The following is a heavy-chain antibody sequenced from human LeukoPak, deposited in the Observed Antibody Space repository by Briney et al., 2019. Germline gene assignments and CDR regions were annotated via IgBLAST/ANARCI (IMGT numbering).Heavy chain of an antibody. Sequence: GGSLRLSCVASGFTFSRYGMHWVRQAPGKGLEWVAVILLDGSKEFYTDSVKGRFTISRDNSKNMLYLQINSLRAEDTAVYYCARVSVALYGSGSCMDVWGQGTMVTVSS. CDR2: ILLDGSKE. V-gene: IGHV3-33*01. J-gene: IGHJ3*01. CDR3: ARVSVALYGSGSCMDV. CDR1: GFTFSRYG. D-gene: IGHD3-10*01.